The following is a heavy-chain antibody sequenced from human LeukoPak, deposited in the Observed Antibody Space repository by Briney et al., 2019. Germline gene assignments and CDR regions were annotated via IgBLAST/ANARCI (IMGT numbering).Heavy chain of an antibody. CDR1: GFTFSSYS. V-gene: IGHV3-23*01. J-gene: IGHJ3*02. Sequence: HAGGSLRLSCAASGFTFSSYSMNWVRQAPGKGLEWVSAISGSGGSTYYADSVKGRFTISRDNSKNTLYLQMNSLRAEDTAVYYCAASRSSGWYYGAFDIWGQGTMVTVSS. CDR2: ISGSGGST. D-gene: IGHD6-19*01. CDR3: AASRSSGWYYGAFDI.